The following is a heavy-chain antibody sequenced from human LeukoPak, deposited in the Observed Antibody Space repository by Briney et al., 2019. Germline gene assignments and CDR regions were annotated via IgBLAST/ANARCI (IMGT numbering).Heavy chain of an antibody. CDR3: ARDPEAVAGTRGAYYYYGMDV. J-gene: IGHJ6*02. D-gene: IGHD6-19*01. CDR2: ISYDGSNK. Sequence: GGSLRLSCAASGFTFSSCAMHWVRQAPGKGLEWVAVISYDGSNKYYADSVKGRFTISRDNSKNTLYLQMTSLRAEDTAVYYCARDPEAVAGTRGAYYYYGMDVWGQGTTVTVSS. V-gene: IGHV3-30-3*01. CDR1: GFTFSSCA.